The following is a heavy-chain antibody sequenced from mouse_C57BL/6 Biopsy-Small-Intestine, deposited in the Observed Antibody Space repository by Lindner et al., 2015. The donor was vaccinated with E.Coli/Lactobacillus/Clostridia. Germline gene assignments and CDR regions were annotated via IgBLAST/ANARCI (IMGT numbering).Heavy chain of an antibody. J-gene: IGHJ3*01. V-gene: IGHV1-7*01. CDR3: ARETDWFAY. CDR2: INPSSGYT. Sequence: VQLQESGAELAKPGASVKMSCKASGYTFTTNWIHWVKQRPGQGLEWIGYINPSSGYTEYNQKFKDKATLTADKSSSTAYMQLSSLTFEGSAVYYCARETDWFAYWGQGTLVTVSA. CDR1: GYTFTTNW.